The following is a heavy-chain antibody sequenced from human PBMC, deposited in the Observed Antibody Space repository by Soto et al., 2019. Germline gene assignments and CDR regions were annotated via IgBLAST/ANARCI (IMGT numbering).Heavy chain of an antibody. V-gene: IGHV3-23*01. D-gene: IGHD3-10*01. CDR2: LIGGHYGT. J-gene: IGHJ5*02. Sequence: PGGSLRLSCTASGFTLQNYSMAWVRQAPGKGLEWVSTLIGGHYGTAYSYSVKGRFTVSRDNSKNCLYLQMNSLGVEDTAMYFCAKGKSTGDIDWFDPLGQGSLVTVYS. CDR3: AKGKSTGDIDWFDP. CDR1: GFTLQNYS.